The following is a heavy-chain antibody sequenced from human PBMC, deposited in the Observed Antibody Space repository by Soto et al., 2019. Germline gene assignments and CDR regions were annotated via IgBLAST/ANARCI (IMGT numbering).Heavy chain of an antibody. V-gene: IGHV1-46*01. J-gene: IGHJ4*02. D-gene: IGHD6-19*01. CDR2: INPSGGST. Sequence: QVQLVQSGAEVKKPGASVKVSCKASGYTFTSYYMHWVRQAPGQGLEWMGIINPSGGSTSYAQKFEGRVNXXRXTXXSTVYMELSSLRSEDTAVYYCARDKEDSSGWYLDYWGQGTLVTVSS. CDR1: GYTFTSYY. CDR3: ARDKEDSSGWYLDY.